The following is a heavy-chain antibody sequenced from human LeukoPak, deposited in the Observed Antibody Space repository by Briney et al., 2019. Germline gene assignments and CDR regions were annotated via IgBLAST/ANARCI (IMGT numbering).Heavy chain of an antibody. Sequence: PGGSLRLSCAASGFTLSSYGMHWSRQAPGKGLEGGAVIWYDGSNKYYADSVKGRFTISRDNSKNTLYLQMNSLRAEDTAVYYCARDVFDGSGNNWFDPWGQGTLVTVSS. CDR2: IWYDGSNK. D-gene: IGHD3-10*01. V-gene: IGHV3-33*01. J-gene: IGHJ5*02. CDR3: ARDVFDGSGNNWFDP. CDR1: GFTLSSYG.